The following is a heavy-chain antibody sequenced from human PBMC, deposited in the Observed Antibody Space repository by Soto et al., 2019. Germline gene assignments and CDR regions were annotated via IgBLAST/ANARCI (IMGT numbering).Heavy chain of an antibody. J-gene: IGHJ6*02. D-gene: IGHD1-7*01. V-gene: IGHV4-34*01. Sequence: NPSETLSLTCAVYGGSFSGYYWSWIRQPPGKGLEWIGEINHSGSTNYNPSLKSRVTISVDTSKNQFSLKLSSVTAADTAVYYCASSSITGTNGFYYYYYYGMDVWGQGTTVTVS. CDR2: INHSGST. CDR1: GGSFSGYY. CDR3: ASSSITGTNGFYYYYYYGMDV.